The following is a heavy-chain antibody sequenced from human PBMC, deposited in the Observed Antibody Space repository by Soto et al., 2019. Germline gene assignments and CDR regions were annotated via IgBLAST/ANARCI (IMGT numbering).Heavy chain of an antibody. D-gene: IGHD2-15*01. V-gene: IGHV3-7*01. CDR1: GFSFSSYW. CDR2: IKHDGSEK. Sequence: PGGSLRLSCAASGFSFSSYWMSWVRQTPGKGLEWVANIKHDGSEKYYMDSVKGRFTISRDNAKNSLYLQMNSLRAEDTAVYYCARGPGYPNYYYYGMDVWGQGTTVTVSS. CDR3: ARGPGYPNYYYYGMDV. J-gene: IGHJ6*02.